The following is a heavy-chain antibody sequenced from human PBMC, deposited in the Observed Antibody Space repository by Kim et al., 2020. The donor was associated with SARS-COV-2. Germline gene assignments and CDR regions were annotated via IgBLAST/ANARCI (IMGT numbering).Heavy chain of an antibody. CDR2: IYYSGST. J-gene: IGHJ6*02. Sequence: SETLSLTCTVSGGSISSGGYYWSWIRQHPGKGLEWIGYIYYSGSTYYNPSLKSRVTISVDTSKNQFSLKLSSVTAADTAVYYCASGLTGTFPRGMDVWGQGTTVTVS. CDR3: ASGLTGTFPRGMDV. CDR1: GGSISSGGYY. D-gene: IGHD1-7*01. V-gene: IGHV4-31*03.